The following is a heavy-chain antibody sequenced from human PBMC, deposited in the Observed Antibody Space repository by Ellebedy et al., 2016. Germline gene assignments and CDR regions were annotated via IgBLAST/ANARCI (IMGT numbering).Heavy chain of an antibody. CDR1: GFTFSSYS. D-gene: IGHD4-11*01. V-gene: IGHV3-21*01. CDR3: ARDVLMTTVTTGGFDY. J-gene: IGHJ4*02. CDR2: ISSSSSYI. Sequence: GESLKISCAASGFTFSSYSMNWVRQAPGKGLEWVSSISSSSSYIYYADSVKGRFTISRDNAKNSLFLQMNSLRAEDKAVYFCARDVLMTTVTTGGFDYWGQGTLVTVSS.